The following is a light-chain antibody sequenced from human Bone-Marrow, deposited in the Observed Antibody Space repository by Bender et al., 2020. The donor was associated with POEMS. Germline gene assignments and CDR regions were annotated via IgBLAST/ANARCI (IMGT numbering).Light chain of an antibody. CDR3: TSYAGSNKSVL. CDR2: EVS. Sequence: QSALTQPPSASGSPGQSVTISCSGTSSDVGAYNYVSWYQQHPGKAPKLMIYEVSKRPSGVPDRFSDSKSGNTASLTVSGLQAEDEADYYCTSYAGSNKSVLFGGGTKLTVL. V-gene: IGLV2-8*01. CDR1: SSDVGAYNY. J-gene: IGLJ3*02.